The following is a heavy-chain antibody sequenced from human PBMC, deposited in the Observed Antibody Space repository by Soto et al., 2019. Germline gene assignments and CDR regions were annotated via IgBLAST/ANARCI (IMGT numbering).Heavy chain of an antibody. CDR2: IYSGGST. Sequence: GGFMRLSCAASGLTVSSNYMSWVRQAPGKGLEWVSVIYSGGSTYYADSVKGRFTISRHNSKNTLYLQMNSLRAEDTAVYYCARYSSGWYDAFDIWGQGTMVTVSS. CDR1: GLTVSSNY. D-gene: IGHD6-19*01. J-gene: IGHJ3*02. CDR3: ARYSSGWYDAFDI. V-gene: IGHV3-53*04.